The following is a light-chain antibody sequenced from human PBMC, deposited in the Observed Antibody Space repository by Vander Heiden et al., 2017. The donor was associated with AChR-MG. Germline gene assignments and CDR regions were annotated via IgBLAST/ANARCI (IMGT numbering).Light chain of an antibody. CDR3: ATWDDRLNGWV. Sequence: QSVLTQAPSASGTPGQRVTISCSGSSSNIGGNTVNWYQHLPGTAPKLLIYNNDQWPSGVPDRFSGAKSGTSASLAISGLQSEDDADYYCATWDDRLNGWVFGGGTRLSVL. J-gene: IGLJ3*02. V-gene: IGLV1-44*01. CDR2: NND. CDR1: SSNIGGNT.